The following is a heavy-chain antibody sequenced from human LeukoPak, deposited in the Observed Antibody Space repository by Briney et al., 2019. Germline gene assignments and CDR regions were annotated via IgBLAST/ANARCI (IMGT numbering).Heavy chain of an antibody. J-gene: IGHJ3*02. CDR1: GGSISSYY. V-gene: IGHV4-59*01. CDR3: ARGSFDYGDASAFDI. Sequence: SETLCLTCTVSGGSISSYYWSWIRRPPGKGLEWIGYIYYSGSTNYNPSLKSRVTISVDTSKNQFSLKLSSVTAADTAVYYCARGSFDYGDASAFDIWGQGTMVTVSS. D-gene: IGHD4-17*01. CDR2: IYYSGST.